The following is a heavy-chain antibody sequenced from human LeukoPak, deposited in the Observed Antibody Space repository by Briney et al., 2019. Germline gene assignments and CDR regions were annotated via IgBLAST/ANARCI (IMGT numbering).Heavy chain of an antibody. CDR3: AAEDFYGGYGLDY. Sequence: GGSLRLSCAASGFXFSSYAMHWVRQAPGKGLEWIAIISHDGSNGYYAGSVKGRFTVSRDNSENTLYLQMSSLRGEDTAVYYCAAEDFYGGYGLDYWGQGTLVTVSS. D-gene: IGHD5-12*01. V-gene: IGHV3-30-3*01. J-gene: IGHJ4*02. CDR2: ISHDGSNG. CDR1: GFXFSSYA.